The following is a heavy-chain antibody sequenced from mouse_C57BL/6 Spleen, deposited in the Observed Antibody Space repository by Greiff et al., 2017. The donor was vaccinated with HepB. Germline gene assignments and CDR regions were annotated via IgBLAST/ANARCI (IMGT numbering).Heavy chain of an antibody. CDR3: VRESYGSSLYYAMDY. CDR1: GFTFNTYA. CDR2: IRNKSSNYAT. D-gene: IGHD1-1*01. Sequence: EVKLMESGGGLVQPKGSLKLSCAASGFTFNTYAMHWVRQAPGKGLEWVARIRNKSSNYATDYADSVKDRFTISRDDSQSMLYMQMNNLKTEDTAMYYCVRESYGSSLYYAMDYWGQGTSVTVSS. V-gene: IGHV10-3*01. J-gene: IGHJ4*01.